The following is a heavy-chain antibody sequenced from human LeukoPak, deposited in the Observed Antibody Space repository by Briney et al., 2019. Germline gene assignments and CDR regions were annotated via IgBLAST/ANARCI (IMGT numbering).Heavy chain of an antibody. CDR3: ARGTPSYYFDY. CDR2: IYPGDSDT. D-gene: IGHD1-1*01. J-gene: IGHJ4*02. V-gene: IGHV5-51*01. CDR1: GYSFTTYW. Sequence: AESLKISCQGSGYSFTTYWIARVRQMPGKSLELMGIIYPGDSDTRYSPSFQGRVTISADKSITTAYLQWSSLRSADTAMYYCARGTPSYYFDYWGRGTLVTVSS.